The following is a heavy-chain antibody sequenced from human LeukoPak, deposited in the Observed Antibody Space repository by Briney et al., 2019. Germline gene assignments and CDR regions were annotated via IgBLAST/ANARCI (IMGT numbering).Heavy chain of an antibody. V-gene: IGHV4-34*01. CDR1: GGSFSGYY. Sequence: PSETLSLTCAVYGGSFSGYYWSWIRQPPGKGLEWIGEINHSGSTNYNPSLKSRVTISVDTSKNQFSLKLSSVTAADTAVYYCARLSSNSGGWYSYYYYYMDVWGKGTTVTISS. CDR2: INHSGST. CDR3: ARLSSNSGGWYSYYYYYMDV. J-gene: IGHJ6*03. D-gene: IGHD6-19*01.